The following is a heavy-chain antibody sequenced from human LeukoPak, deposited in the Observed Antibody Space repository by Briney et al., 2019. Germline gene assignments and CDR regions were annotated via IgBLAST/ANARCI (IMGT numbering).Heavy chain of an antibody. J-gene: IGHJ4*02. CDR3: ARRGLHSSGWDGYFDS. CDR1: DGSITSSYHS. V-gene: IGHV4-39*01. Sequence: SQTLALTRNFSDGSITSSYHSWAWIRLPPGKGVEWVGSFSYTATPYTHPSLEGRVTISGDTSNNQFSLKMISGTAADTAVYYCARRGLHSSGWDGYFDSWGQGVLVTVSS. CDR2: FSYTATP. D-gene: IGHD6-19*01.